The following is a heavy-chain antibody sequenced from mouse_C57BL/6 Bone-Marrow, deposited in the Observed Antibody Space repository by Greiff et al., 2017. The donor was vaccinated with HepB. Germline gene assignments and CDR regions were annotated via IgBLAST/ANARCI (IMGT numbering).Heavy chain of an antibody. CDR1: GYSFTGYF. J-gene: IGHJ4*01. D-gene: IGHD2-3*01. V-gene: IGHV1-20*01. CDR2: INPYNGDT. CDR3: ARCRWLLRLCYYAIDY. Sequence: EVQLQQSGPELVKPGDSVKISCKASGYSFTGYFMNWVMQSHGKSLEWIGRINPYNGDTFYNQKFKGKATLTVDKSSSTAHMELRSLTSEDSAVYYCARCRWLLRLCYYAIDYWGQGTTVTVSS.